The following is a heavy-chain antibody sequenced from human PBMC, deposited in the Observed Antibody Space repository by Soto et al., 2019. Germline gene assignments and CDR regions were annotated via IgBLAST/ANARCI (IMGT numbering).Heavy chain of an antibody. D-gene: IGHD3-3*01. V-gene: IGHV3-30*18. CDR2: ISYDGSNK. CDR1: GFIFSSYG. Sequence: QVQLVESGGGVVQPGRSLRLSCAASGFIFSSYGMHWVRQAPGKGLEWVAVISYDGSNKYYADSVKGRFTISRDNSENTLYMEMNSLRAEDTAVYFCAKSLEGRYYDFWSGYVFWGQGTLVTLSS. CDR3: AKSLEGRYYDFWSGYVF. J-gene: IGHJ4*02.